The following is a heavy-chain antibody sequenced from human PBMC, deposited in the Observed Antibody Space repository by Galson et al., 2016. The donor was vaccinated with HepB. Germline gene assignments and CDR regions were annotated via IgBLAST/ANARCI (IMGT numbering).Heavy chain of an antibody. CDR1: GDSVSSNSAT. D-gene: IGHD6-6*01. J-gene: IGHJ6*02. CDR2: TYYRSKWYN. V-gene: IGHV6-1*01. CDR3: ARQYSSSSFYYGMDV. Sequence: CAISGDSVSSNSATWNWIRQSPSRGLEWLGRTYYRSKWYNDYAVSVKSRVTINPDTSTNQFSLHLNSVTPEDTAGYYCARQYSSSSFYYGMDVWGQGNTVTFSS.